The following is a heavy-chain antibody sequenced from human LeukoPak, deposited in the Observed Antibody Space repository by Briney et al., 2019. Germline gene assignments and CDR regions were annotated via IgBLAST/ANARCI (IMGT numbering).Heavy chain of an antibody. Sequence: GGSLRLSCAASGFTFDDYGMSWVRQAPGKGLEWVSGINWNGGSTGYADSVKGRFTISRDNAKNSLYLQMNSLRAEDTALYYCAREGTRSRSFAGYYYYYMDVWGKGTTVTVSS. J-gene: IGHJ6*03. D-gene: IGHD1-1*01. CDR2: INWNGGST. CDR3: AREGTRSRSFAGYYYYYMDV. V-gene: IGHV3-20*04. CDR1: GFTFDDYG.